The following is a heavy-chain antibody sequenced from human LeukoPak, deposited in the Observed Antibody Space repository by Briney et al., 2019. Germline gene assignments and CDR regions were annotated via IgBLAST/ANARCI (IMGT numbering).Heavy chain of an antibody. D-gene: IGHD2-15*01. CDR3: ARAGGYCSGGSCFDFQR. CDR2: IIPIFGTA. V-gene: IGHV1-69*13. Sequence: ASVKVSCKASGGTFSSYAISWVRQAPGQGLEWMGGIIPIFGTANYAQKFQGRVTITADESTSTAYMALSSLRSEDPAVYYCARAGGYCSGGSCFDFQRWGQGTLVTVSS. CDR1: GGTFSSYA. J-gene: IGHJ1*01.